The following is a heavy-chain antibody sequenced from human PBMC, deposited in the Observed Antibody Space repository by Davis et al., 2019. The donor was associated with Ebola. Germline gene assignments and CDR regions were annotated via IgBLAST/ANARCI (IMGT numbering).Heavy chain of an antibody. CDR1: GYTFTGYY. J-gene: IGHJ4*02. CDR3: ASFGQLVESYYFDY. D-gene: IGHD3/OR15-3a*01. Sequence: ASVTVTCKASGYTFTGYYMHWLRQAPGQGLEWMGRINPNSGGTNYAQKFQCRVTMTRDTSISTAYMALSRLTSDDTAVYYCASFGQLVESYYFDYWGQGTLVTVSS. CDR2: INPNSGGT. V-gene: IGHV1-2*06.